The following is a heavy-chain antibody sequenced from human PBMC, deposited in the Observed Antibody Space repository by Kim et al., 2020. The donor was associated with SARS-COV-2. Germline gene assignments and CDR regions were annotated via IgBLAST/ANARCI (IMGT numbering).Heavy chain of an antibody. J-gene: IGHJ2*01. CDR1: GYTFTSYY. D-gene: IGHD4-17*01. CDR3: ARDPPSYGDEPRYFDL. CDR2: INPSGGST. V-gene: IGHV1-46*01. Sequence: ASVKVSCKASGYTFTSYYMHWVRQAPGQGLEWMGIINPSGGSTSYAQKFQGRVTMTRDTSTSTVYMELSSLRSEDTAVYYCARDPPSYGDEPRYFDLWGRGTLVTVSS.